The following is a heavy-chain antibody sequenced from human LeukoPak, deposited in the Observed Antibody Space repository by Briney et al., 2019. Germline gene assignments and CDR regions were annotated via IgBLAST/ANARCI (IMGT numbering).Heavy chain of an antibody. Sequence: PGRSLRLSCAASGFTFSSYGMHWVRPAPGKGLEWVAVIWYDGSNKYYADSVKGRFTISRDNSKNTLYLQMNSLRAEDTAVYYCAVLTYCGGDCSMGGFFDYWGQGTLVTVSS. V-gene: IGHV3-33*01. J-gene: IGHJ4*02. CDR2: IWYDGSNK. CDR3: AVLTYCGGDCSMGGFFDY. D-gene: IGHD2-21*02. CDR1: GFTFSSYG.